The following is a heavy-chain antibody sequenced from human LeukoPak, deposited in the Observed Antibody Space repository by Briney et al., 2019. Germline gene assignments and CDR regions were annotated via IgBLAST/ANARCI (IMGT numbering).Heavy chain of an antibody. CDR1: GFTFRNYW. CDR3: ARDPLDDSGSSPCDY. Sequence: HPGVSLRLSCAASGFTFRNYWMSWVRQAPGKGLEWVANTKPDGSEKNYVDSVKGRFTISRDNAKNLLYLQMNSLRAEDTALYYCARDPLDDSGSSPCDYWGQGTLVTVSS. J-gene: IGHJ4*02. CDR2: TKPDGSEK. D-gene: IGHD1-26*01. V-gene: IGHV3-7*01.